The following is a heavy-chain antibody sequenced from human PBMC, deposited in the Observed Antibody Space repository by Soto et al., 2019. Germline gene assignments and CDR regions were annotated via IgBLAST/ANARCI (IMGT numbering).Heavy chain of an antibody. CDR1: GGSISSYY. V-gene: IGHV4-59*01. D-gene: IGHD3-3*01. Sequence: SETLSLTCTVSGGSISSYYWSWIRQPPGKGLEWIGYIYYSGSTNYNPSLKSRVTISVDMSKNQFSLKLSSVTAADTAVYYCARGSGSSDFWSGYASRNWFDPWGQGTLVTVSS. CDR3: ARGSGSSDFWSGYASRNWFDP. J-gene: IGHJ5*02. CDR2: IYYSGST.